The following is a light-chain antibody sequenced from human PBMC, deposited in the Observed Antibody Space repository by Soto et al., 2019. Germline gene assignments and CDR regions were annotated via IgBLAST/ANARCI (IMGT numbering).Light chain of an antibody. CDR2: GAS. J-gene: IGKJ2*01. Sequence: DIQLTQSPSFLSASVGDRVTITCRASQGISSYLAWYQQKPGKAPKLLINGASTLQSGVPSRFSGSGSGTEFTLTINSLQPEDIGNYYCQQLNSYWYTFGQGTKLEI. V-gene: IGKV1-9*01. CDR1: QGISSY. CDR3: QQLNSYWYT.